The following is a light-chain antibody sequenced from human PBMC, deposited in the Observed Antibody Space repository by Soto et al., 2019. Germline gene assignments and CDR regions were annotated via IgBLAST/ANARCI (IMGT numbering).Light chain of an antibody. CDR3: RSYAGSNNFV. CDR1: TNDVGYYDY. V-gene: IGLV2-8*01. Sequence: QCVLTLPPSASGSRGQSFPISCTGTTNDVGYYDYVSWYQQYRGKAPKLMIYEVNRRPSGVPDRFSGSKSGDTAFLTVSGLQAEDEADYHRRSYAGSNNFVFGTGTKVTVL. J-gene: IGLJ1*01. CDR2: EVN.